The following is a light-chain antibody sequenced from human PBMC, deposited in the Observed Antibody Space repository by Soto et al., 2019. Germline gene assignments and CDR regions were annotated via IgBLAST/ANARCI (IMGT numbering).Light chain of an antibody. CDR2: GAS. CDR1: QSVSSNS. CDR3: QQCDTSRTWT. V-gene: IGKV3-20*01. Sequence: EIVLTQSPGTLSLSPGERATLSCRASQSVSSNSLAWYQQKPGQAPRLLIYGASSRASGIPDRFSGSGSGTDFTLTISRLEPEDFAVYYCQQCDTSRTWTFGQATKVDIK. J-gene: IGKJ1*01.